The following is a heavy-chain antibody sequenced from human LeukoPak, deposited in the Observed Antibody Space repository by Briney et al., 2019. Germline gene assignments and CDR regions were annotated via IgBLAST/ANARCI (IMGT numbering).Heavy chain of an antibody. D-gene: IGHD3-10*01. J-gene: IGHJ3*01. V-gene: IGHV3-23*01. CDR2: VSGSCGSK. CDR3: AKRMIRGVNHDAFDL. CDR1: GFNFSRYA. Sequence: GGSLRLSCAASGFNFSRYAMSGVRQAPGEGLEWVSAVSGSCGSKYYADYVKGLFTISRDNSKTTLYLQMNSLRAEGTAVYYCAKRMIRGVNHDAFDLWGQGTMVTVSS.